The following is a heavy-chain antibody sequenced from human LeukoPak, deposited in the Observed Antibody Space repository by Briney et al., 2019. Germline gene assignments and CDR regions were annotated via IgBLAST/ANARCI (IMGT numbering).Heavy chain of an antibody. CDR3: ARAPGGATHAFDI. CDR2: IYRSGST. D-gene: IGHD1-26*01. CDR1: GYSISSGYY. J-gene: IGHJ3*02. V-gene: IGHV4-38-2*02. Sequence: SETLSLTCTVSGYSISSGYYWGWIRPPPGKGLEWIGSIYRSGSTYYNPSIKRRVTISVDTSKNQFSLKLSSVTAAGTAVYYCARAPGGATHAFDIWGQGTMVTVSS.